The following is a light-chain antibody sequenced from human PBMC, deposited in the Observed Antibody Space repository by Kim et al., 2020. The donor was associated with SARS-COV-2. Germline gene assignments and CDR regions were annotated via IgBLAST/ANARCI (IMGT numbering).Light chain of an antibody. CDR2: QDS. CDR3: QAWDSSTLYV. CDR1: KLGDKY. J-gene: IGLJ1*01. Sequence: SYELTQPPSVSVSPGQTASITCSGDKLGDKYACWYQQKPGQSPVLVIYQDSKRPSGIPERFSGSNSGNTATLTISGTQAMDEADYYCQAWDSSTLYVFGTGNKVTVL. V-gene: IGLV3-1*01.